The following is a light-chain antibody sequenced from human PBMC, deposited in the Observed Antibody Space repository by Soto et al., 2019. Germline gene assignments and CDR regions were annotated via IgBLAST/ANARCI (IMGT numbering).Light chain of an antibody. V-gene: IGKV1-5*03. CDR3: QQYSTYSRA. CDR1: QSISTW. Sequence: DIQMTQSPSTLSASVGDRLTITCRASQSISTWLAWYQQKPGKAPKLLIYKASTLQSGVPSSFSGSGSGTEFTLTISSLQPDDFATYYCQQYSTYSRAFGQGTKVEIK. J-gene: IGKJ1*01. CDR2: KAS.